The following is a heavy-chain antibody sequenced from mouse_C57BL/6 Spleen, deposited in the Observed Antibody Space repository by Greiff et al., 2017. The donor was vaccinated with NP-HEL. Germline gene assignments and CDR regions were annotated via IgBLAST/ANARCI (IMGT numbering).Heavy chain of an antibody. D-gene: IGHD1-1*01. CDR2: ISYDGSN. CDR3: AIVPPDYYGSRYWYFDV. J-gene: IGHJ1*03. V-gene: IGHV3-6*01. Sequence: DVQLQESGPGLVKPSQSLSLTCSVTGYSITSGYYWNWIRQFPGNKLEWMGYISYDGSNNYNPSLKNRISITRDTSKNQFFLKLNSVTTEDTATYYCAIVPPDYYGSRYWYFDVWGTGTTVTVSS. CDR1: GYSITSGYY.